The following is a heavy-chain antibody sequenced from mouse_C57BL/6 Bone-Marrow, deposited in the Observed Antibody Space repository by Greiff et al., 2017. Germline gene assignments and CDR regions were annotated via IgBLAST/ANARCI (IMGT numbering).Heavy chain of an antibody. CDR2: IHPSDSDT. V-gene: IGHV1-74*01. J-gene: IGHJ3*01. CDR1: GYTFTSYW. D-gene: IGHD4-1*01. Sequence: QVQLKQPGAELVKPGASVKVSCKASGYTFTSYWMHWVKQRPGQGLEWIGRIHPSDSDTNYNQKFKGKATLTVDKSSSTAYMQLSSLTSEDSAFDYCARGNWEWFAYWGKGTLVTVSA. CDR3: ARGNWEWFAY.